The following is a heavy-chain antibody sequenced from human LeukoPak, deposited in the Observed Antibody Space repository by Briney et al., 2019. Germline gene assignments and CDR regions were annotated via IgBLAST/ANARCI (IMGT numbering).Heavy chain of an antibody. CDR1: GGTFSSYA. CDR2: IIPIFGTA. D-gene: IGHD4-17*01. V-gene: IGHV1-69*05. CDR3: ASHYGEGYYYYYMDV. J-gene: IGHJ6*03. Sequence: SVKVSCKASGGTFSSYAISWVRQAPGQGLEWMGGIIPIFGTANYTQKFQGRVTITTDESTSTAYMELSSLRSEDTAVYYCASHYGEGYYYYYMDVWGKGTTVTVSS.